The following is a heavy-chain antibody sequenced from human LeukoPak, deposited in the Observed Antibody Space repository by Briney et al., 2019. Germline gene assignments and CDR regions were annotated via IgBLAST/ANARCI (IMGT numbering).Heavy chain of an antibody. D-gene: IGHD2-8*01. V-gene: IGHV4-4*02. Sequence: SGTLSLTCGVYGGSISNTNWGSWVRQPPGQGLEWIGEISLTGLTHYNPSLEGPVTASLYKAKNQLSLTLASATPADTAVYYCSRENGAFSPFGYWGQGTLVTVLS. CDR2: ISLTGLT. CDR1: GGSISNTNW. J-gene: IGHJ4*02. CDR3: SRENGAFSPFGY.